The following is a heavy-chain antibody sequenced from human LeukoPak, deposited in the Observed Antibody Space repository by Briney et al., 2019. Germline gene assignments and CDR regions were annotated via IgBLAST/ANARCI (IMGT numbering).Heavy chain of an antibody. J-gene: IGHJ4*02. D-gene: IGHD3-22*01. CDR1: GGSISSYY. CDR3: ARDKYYYDSSGSIRFDY. CDR2: IYTSGST. V-gene: IGHV4-4*07. Sequence: SETLSLTCIVSGGSISSYYWSWIRQPAGKGLEWIGRIYTSGSTNYNPSLKSRVTMSVDTSKNQFSLKLSSVTAADTAVYYCARDKYYYDSSGSIRFDYWGQGTLVTASS.